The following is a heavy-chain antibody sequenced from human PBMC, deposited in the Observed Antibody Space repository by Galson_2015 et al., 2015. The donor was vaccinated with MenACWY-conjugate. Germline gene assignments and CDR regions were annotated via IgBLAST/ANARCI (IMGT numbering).Heavy chain of an antibody. J-gene: IGHJ6*02. CDR2: FNPDDGET. CDR1: GYTLTELS. Sequence: SVKVSCKVSGYTLTELSMHWVRQAPGKGLEWMGGFNPDDGETIFAQKFQGRVTITEDTSTDTAYMELSSLTSEDTAVYLCASDGEAEFYHGMDVWGQGTTVTVSS. CDR3: ASDGEAEFYHGMDV. D-gene: IGHD3-10*01. V-gene: IGHV1-24*01.